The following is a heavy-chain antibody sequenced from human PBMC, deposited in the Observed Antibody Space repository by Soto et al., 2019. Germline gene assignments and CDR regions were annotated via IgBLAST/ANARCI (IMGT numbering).Heavy chain of an antibody. CDR1: GDSLSGYA. J-gene: IGHJ5*02. V-gene: IGHV4-34*01. D-gene: IGHD3-9*01. CDR2: ITFRGVT. Sequence: PSETLSLTCDVHGDSLSGYAWSWIRQPPGKGLEWIGEITFRGVTNYHPSLKSRLSMSVDTSKNRISLNVSSVTAADTALYFCARKLEASIRHVEWVSYKWFDPWGPGTLVTVSS. CDR3: ARKLEASIRHVEWVSYKWFDP.